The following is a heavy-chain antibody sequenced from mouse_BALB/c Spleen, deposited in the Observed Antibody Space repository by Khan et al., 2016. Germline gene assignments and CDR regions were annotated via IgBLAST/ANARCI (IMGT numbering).Heavy chain of an antibody. J-gene: IGHJ1*01. CDR1: GFDFSRYW. Sequence: EVQLLESGGGLVQPGGSLKLSCAASGFDFSRYWMSWVRQAPGKGLEWIGEINPDSSKINYTQSLKDKFIITRDNANNTMYLQLSKVRSEDTAPYYCSSYDGYFYCYFDVWCAGTTVTVSS. D-gene: IGHD2-3*01. V-gene: IGHV4-1*02. CDR3: SSYDGYFYCYFDV. CDR2: INPDSSKI.